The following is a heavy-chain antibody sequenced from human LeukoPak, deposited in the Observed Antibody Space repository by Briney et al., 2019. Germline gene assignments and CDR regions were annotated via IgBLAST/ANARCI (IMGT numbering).Heavy chain of an antibody. D-gene: IGHD2-21*01. V-gene: IGHV3-11*04. J-gene: IGHJ4*02. CDR2: ISSSGSTI. CDR3: AGLEIATPYFDY. Sequence: GGSLRLSCAASGFTFSDYYMSWIRQASGKGLEWVSYISSSGSTIYYADSVKGRFTIPRDNAKNSLYLQMNSLRAEDTAVYYCAGLEIATPYFDYWGQGTLVTVSS. CDR1: GFTFSDYY.